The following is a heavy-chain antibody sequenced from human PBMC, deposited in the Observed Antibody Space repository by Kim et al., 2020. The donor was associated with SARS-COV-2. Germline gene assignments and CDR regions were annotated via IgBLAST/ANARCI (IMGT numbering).Heavy chain of an antibody. CDR1: GFTFSSYW. J-gene: IGHJ3*02. V-gene: IGHV3-74*01. CDR3: ARANYSSSLRAFDI. Sequence: GGSLRLSCAASGFTFSSYWMHWVRQAPGKGLVWVSRINGDWNITTYADSVKGRFTISRDNSKNTLYLQMNSLRVEDTALYYCARANYSSSLRAFDIWGQGTMVTVST. D-gene: IGHD6-19*01. CDR2: INGDWNIT.